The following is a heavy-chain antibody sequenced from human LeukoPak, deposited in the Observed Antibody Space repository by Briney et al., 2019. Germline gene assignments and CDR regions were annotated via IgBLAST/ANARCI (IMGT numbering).Heavy chain of an antibody. D-gene: IGHD3-10*01. J-gene: IGHJ4*02. V-gene: IGHV1-18*01. CDR2: ISGYNGKT. Sequence: ASVKVSCKASGYTFSKYSINWVRQAPGQGLEWMGWISGYNGKTNYAQKLQDRVTMTTDTSTSTAYMELRSLRSDDTAVYYCARVRRFGELSTFWRGRGSDYFDYWGQRTLVTVSS. CDR1: GYTFSKYS. CDR3: ARVRRFGELSTFWRGRGSDYFDY.